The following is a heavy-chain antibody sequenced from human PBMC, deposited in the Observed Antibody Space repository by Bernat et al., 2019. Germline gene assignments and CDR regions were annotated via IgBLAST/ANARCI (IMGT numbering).Heavy chain of an antibody. J-gene: IGHJ5*02. CDR1: GGSISSSSYY. CDR3: ARHGVPDGTNWCDP. D-gene: IGHD6-6*01. CDR2: IYYSGNT. Sequence: QLQLQESGPGLVKPSETLSLTCTVSGGSISSSSYYWGWIRQPPGKGLEWIGSIYYSGNTYYTPSLKSRVTISVDTSKNQFSLKLTSVTAEDTAVYYCARHGVPDGTNWCDPWGQGTLVTVSS. V-gene: IGHV4-39*01.